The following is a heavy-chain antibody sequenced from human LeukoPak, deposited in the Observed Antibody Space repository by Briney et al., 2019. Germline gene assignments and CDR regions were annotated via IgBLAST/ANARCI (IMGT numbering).Heavy chain of an antibody. J-gene: IGHJ4*02. Sequence: GRSLRLSCAVSGFTFSSYGMHWVRQAPGKGLEWVAVISYEGSNKYYTDSVKGRFTISRDNSKNTLYLQMNSLRAEDTAVYYCANSYDSSGYHPQLGDYWGQGTLVTVSS. V-gene: IGHV3-30*18. CDR2: ISYEGSNK. CDR1: GFTFSSYG. CDR3: ANSYDSSGYHPQLGDY. D-gene: IGHD3-22*01.